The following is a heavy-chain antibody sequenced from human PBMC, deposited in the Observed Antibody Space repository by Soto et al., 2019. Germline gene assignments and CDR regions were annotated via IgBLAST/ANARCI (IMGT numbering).Heavy chain of an antibody. V-gene: IGHV3-21*01. CDR2: VSRNSDYI. J-gene: IGHJ3*02. CDR3: ARDVSPGTIYAFDI. D-gene: IGHD3-3*02. Sequence: EVRLVESGGGLVKPGGSLRLSCAASGFTFRDYSMNWVRQAPGKGLEWVSSVSRNSDYIYYADSVKGRFTISRDNAKNSLYLQMTSLRAEDTAVYYCARDVSPGTIYAFDIWGQGTMVSVSS. CDR1: GFTFRDYS.